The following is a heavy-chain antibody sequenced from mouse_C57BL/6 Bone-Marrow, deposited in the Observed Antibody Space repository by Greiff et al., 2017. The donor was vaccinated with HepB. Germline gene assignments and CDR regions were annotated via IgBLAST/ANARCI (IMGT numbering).Heavy chain of an antibody. V-gene: IGHV3-8*01. CDR3: ARESLIYYYGSSPHWYFDV. CDR2: ISYSGST. D-gene: IGHD1-1*01. J-gene: IGHJ1*03. Sequence: EVQVVESGPGLAKPSQTLSLTCSVTGYSITSDYWNWIRKFPGNKLEYMGYISYSGSTYYNPSLKSRISITRDTSKNQYYLQLNSVTTEDTATYYCARESLIYYYGSSPHWYFDVWGTGTTVTVSS. CDR1: GYSITSDY.